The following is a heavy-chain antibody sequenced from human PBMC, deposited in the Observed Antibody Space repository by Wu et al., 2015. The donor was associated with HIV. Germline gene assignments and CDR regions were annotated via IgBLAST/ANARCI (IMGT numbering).Heavy chain of an antibody. D-gene: IGHD2-2*01. J-gene: IGHJ4*02. V-gene: IGHV1-69*01. CDR3: ARGLGYCSSTSCRFDY. Sequence: RVTITADESTSTAYMELSSLRSEDTAVYYCARGLGYCSSTSCRFDYWGQGTLVTVSS.